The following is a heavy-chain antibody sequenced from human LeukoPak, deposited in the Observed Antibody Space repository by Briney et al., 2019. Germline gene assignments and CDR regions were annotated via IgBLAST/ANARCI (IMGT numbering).Heavy chain of an antibody. CDR2: IIPILGIA. CDR1: GGTFSSYA. J-gene: IGHJ6*02. V-gene: IGHV1-69*04. CDR3: ARSLYYYYYGKDV. Sequence: SVKVSCKASGGTFSSYAISWVRQAPGQGLEWMGRIIPILGIANYAQKFQGRVTITADKSTSTAYMELSSLRSEDTAVYYCARSLYYYYYGKDVWGQGTTVTVSS.